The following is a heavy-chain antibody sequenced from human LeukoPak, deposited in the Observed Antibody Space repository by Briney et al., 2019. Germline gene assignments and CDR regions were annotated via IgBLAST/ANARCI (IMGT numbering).Heavy chain of an antibody. Sequence: GGSLRLSCAASGFSVSSNYMSWVRQAPGKGLEWVSVIYSGGSTYYADSVKGRFTISRDNSKNTLYLQMNSLRAEDTAVYYCARMIFGVVSGYWRSYYYMDVWGKGTTVTVSS. CDR1: GFSVSSNY. CDR3: ARMIFGVVSGYWRSYYYMDV. J-gene: IGHJ6*03. V-gene: IGHV3-53*01. D-gene: IGHD3-3*01. CDR2: IYSGGST.